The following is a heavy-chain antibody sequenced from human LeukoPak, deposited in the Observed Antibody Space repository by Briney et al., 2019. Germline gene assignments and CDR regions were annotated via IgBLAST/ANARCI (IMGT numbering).Heavy chain of an antibody. J-gene: IGHJ4*02. CDR3: AKVELWFGGSLNFDY. D-gene: IGHD3-10*01. CDR1: GFTFSSYA. CDR2: ISGSGGST. Sequence: GGSLRLSCAASGFTFSSYAMSWVRQAPGKGLEWVSAISGSGGSTYYADSVKGRSTISRDNSKNTLYLQMNSLRAEDTAVYYCAKVELWFGGSLNFDYWGQGTLVTVSS. V-gene: IGHV3-23*01.